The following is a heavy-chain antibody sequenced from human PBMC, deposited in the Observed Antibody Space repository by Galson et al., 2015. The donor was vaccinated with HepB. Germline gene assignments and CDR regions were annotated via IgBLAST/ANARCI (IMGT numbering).Heavy chain of an antibody. CDR1: GFTFSVYT. V-gene: IGHV3-7*03. CDR3: ARNRGYETFDY. CDR2: IKEDGSIK. D-gene: IGHD5-12*01. J-gene: IGHJ4*02. Sequence: SLRLSCAASGFTFSVYTMNWVRQAPGKGLEWVANIKEDGSIKYYVDSVTGRFTISRDNARNLLYLQMNGLRAEDTAVYFCARNRGYETFDYWGQGALVTVSS.